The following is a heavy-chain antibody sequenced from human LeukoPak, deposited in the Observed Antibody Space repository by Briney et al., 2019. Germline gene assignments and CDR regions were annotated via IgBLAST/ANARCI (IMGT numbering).Heavy chain of an antibody. CDR2: MYDSGST. CDR3: ARHEGLGYYDSSGYDWGFDH. Sequence: SDTLSLTCTVSGDSIISSFWSWLRQPPGRGLAWMGYMYDSGSTNYNPSLKSRVTISIDTSKNQFSLKLISMTAADTAVYYCARHEGLGYYDSSGYDWGFDHWGQGTLVTVSS. CDR1: GDSIISSF. D-gene: IGHD3-22*01. V-gene: IGHV4-59*08. J-gene: IGHJ4*02.